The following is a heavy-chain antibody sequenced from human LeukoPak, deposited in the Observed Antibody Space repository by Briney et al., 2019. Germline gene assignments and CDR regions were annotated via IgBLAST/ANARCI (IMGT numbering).Heavy chain of an antibody. D-gene: IGHD3-10*01. CDR1: GGSFSGYY. CDR2: INHSGST. CDR3: ARVKTQQTYGSGSYLLDY. Sequence: SETLSLTCAVYGGSFSGYYWSWIRQPPGKGLEWIGEINHSGSTNYNPSLKSRVTISVDTSKNQFSLKLSSVTAADTAVYYCARVKTQQTYGSGSYLLDYWGQGTLVTVSS. V-gene: IGHV4-34*01. J-gene: IGHJ4*02.